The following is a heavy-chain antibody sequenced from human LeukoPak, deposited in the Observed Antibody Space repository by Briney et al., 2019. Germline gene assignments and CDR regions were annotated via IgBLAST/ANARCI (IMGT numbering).Heavy chain of an antibody. V-gene: IGHV3-23*01. Sequence: GGSLRLSCAASGFTFSSYAMSWVRQAPGKGLEWVSAISGSGGSTYYADSVEGRFTISRDNSKNTLYLQMNSLRAEDTAVYYCAKADTAMVTGFDYWGQGTLVTVSS. CDR3: AKADTAMVTGFDY. CDR2: ISGSGGST. J-gene: IGHJ4*02. CDR1: GFTFSSYA. D-gene: IGHD5-18*01.